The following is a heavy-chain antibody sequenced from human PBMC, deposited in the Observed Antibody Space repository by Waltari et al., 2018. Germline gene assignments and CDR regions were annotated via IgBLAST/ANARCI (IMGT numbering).Heavy chain of an antibody. J-gene: IGHJ6*02. CDR1: GFTFSSYA. CDR2: ISACGGAT. Sequence: EVRLVESGGGLVQPGGSLRLSCATSGFTFSSYAMSWVRQAPGRGLEWFSSISACGGATYYADSVKGRFTISRDISKNTLCLQVNSLRADDTAVYYCTKRGDYYYYGMAVWGQGTTVTVSS. V-gene: IGHV3-23*04. CDR3: TKRGDYYYYGMAV.